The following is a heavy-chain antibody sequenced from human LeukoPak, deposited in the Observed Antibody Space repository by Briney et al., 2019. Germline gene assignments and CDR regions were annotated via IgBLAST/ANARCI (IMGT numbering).Heavy chain of an antibody. CDR3: ATFPKLGNWFDP. V-gene: IGHV1-8*01. CDR2: MNPNSGNT. J-gene: IGHJ5*02. Sequence: ASVTVSCTTSGYTFTTYDINWVRQATGQGLEWMGWMNPNSGNTGYAQKFQGRVTMTRNTSISTAYMELSSLRSEDTALYYCATFPKLGNWFDPWGQGTLVTVSS. D-gene: IGHD7-27*01. CDR1: GYTFTTYD.